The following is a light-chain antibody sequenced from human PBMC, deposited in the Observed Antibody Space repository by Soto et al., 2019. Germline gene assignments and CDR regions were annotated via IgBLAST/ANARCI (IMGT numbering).Light chain of an antibody. CDR1: QSGANY. CDR2: DAS. Sequence: DIVLTQSPGTRSLSPGERATLSCRASQSGANYLLWFQQKPGQAPRLLIYDASNRASGIPARFSGSGSGTDFTLTISSLETEDFAVYFCHHRSKWPYTFGQGTKLEIK. V-gene: IGKV3-11*01. J-gene: IGKJ2*01. CDR3: HHRSKWPYT.